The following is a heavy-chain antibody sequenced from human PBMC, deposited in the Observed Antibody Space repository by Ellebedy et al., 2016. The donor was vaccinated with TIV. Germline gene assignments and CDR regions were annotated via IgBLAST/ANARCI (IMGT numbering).Heavy chain of an antibody. Sequence: GESLKISXAASGFTFSSYWMSWVRQAPGKGLEWVANIKQDGSEKYYVDSVKGRFTISRDNAKNSLYLQMNSLRAEDTAVYYCARVPSPYDYVWGSYRPDDAFDIWGQGTMVTVSS. D-gene: IGHD3-16*02. CDR3: ARVPSPYDYVWGSYRPDDAFDI. CDR2: IKQDGSEK. CDR1: GFTFSSYW. J-gene: IGHJ3*02. V-gene: IGHV3-7*01.